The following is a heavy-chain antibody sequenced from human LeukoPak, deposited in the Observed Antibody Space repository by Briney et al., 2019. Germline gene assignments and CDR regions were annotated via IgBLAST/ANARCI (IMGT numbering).Heavy chain of an antibody. CDR3: ASPLLWFGELRQNYYYYMDV. CDR1: GGSISSSSYY. Sequence: PSETLSLTCTVSGGSISSSSYYWGWIRQPPGKGLEWIGSIYYSGSTYYNPSLKSRVAISVDTSKNQFSLKLSSVTAADTAVYYCASPLLWFGELRQNYYYYMDVWGKGTTVTVSS. V-gene: IGHV4-39*01. CDR2: IYYSGST. D-gene: IGHD3-10*01. J-gene: IGHJ6*03.